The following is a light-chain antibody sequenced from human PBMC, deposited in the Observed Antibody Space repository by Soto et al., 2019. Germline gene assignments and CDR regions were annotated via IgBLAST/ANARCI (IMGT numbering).Light chain of an antibody. V-gene: IGLV2-14*01. CDR3: SSYTSSTTLRI. Sequence: ALTQPASVSGSPGQSITISCTGTSSDIGGYNYVSWYQQHPGNAPKLIIYDFTNRPSGVSNRFSGSKSGDTASLTISGLLAEDEADYYCSSYTSSTTLRIFGGGTKVTVL. CDR1: SSDIGGYNY. CDR2: DFT. J-gene: IGLJ2*01.